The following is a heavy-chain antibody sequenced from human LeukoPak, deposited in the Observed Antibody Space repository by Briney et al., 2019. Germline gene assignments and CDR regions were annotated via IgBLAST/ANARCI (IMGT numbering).Heavy chain of an antibody. CDR3: ARGVQITGFDY. CDR1: GDSVSSYSAA. J-gene: IGHJ4*02. D-gene: IGHD5-24*01. CDR2: TYYRSKWYN. Sequence: SQTLSLTCAISGDSVSSYSAAWHWIRQSPSRGLEWLGRTYYRSKWYNDYAVSVKSRITIDPDTSKNQFSLHLNPVTPEDTGVYYCARGVQITGFDYWGQGTLVTVSS. V-gene: IGHV6-1*01.